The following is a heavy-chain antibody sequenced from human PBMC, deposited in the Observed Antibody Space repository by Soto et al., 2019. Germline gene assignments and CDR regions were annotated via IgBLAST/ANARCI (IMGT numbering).Heavy chain of an antibody. CDR3: VKDEENLGMVRGVIIPIYFDY. V-gene: IGHV3-64D*06. Sequence: HPGGSLRLSCSASGFTFSSYAMHWVRQAPGKGLEYVSAISSNGGSTYYADSVKGRFTISRDNSKNTLYLQMSSLRAEDTAVYYCVKDEENLGMVRGVIIPIYFDYWGQGTLVTVSS. D-gene: IGHD3-10*01. CDR1: GFTFSSYA. CDR2: ISSNGGST. J-gene: IGHJ4*02.